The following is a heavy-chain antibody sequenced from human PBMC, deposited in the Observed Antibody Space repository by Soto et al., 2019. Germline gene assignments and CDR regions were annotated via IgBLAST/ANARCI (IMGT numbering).Heavy chain of an antibody. V-gene: IGHV3-15*07. CDR1: GFTFNNAW. D-gene: IGHD6-19*01. J-gene: IGHJ4*02. Sequence: EVQLVESGGGLVEPGGSLRLSCAASGFTFNNAWMNWVRQAPGKGLEWVGRIKTKGDGRTTDYAAPVKGRFTISRDDSKTTLYLQMNSLKTEDTAGYYCTTDSRWAVAGSPTQDYWGQGTLVTVSS. CDR3: TTDSRWAVAGSPTQDY. CDR2: IKTKGDGRTT.